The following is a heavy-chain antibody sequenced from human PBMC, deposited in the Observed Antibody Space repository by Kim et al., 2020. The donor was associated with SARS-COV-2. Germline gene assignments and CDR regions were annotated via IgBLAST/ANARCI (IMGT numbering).Heavy chain of an antibody. CDR1: GFTFSSYG. CDR2: IWYDGSNK. CDR3: ARDWESPNRYNWFDP. J-gene: IGHJ5*02. V-gene: IGHV3-33*01. Sequence: GGSLRLSCAASGFTFSSYGMHWVRQAPGKGLEWVAVIWYDGSNKYYADSVKGRFTISRDNSKNTLYLQMNSLRAEDTAVYYCARDWESPNRYNWFDPWGQGTLAT. D-gene: IGHD3-16*01.